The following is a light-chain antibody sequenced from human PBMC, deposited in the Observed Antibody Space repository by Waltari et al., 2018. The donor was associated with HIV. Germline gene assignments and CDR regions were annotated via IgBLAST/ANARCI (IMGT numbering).Light chain of an antibody. Sequence: QSVLTQPPSASGTPGQRVTIYCSGSNSNLGITYVYWYQQLPGTAPKLLIYWDNQRPSGVPGRFSGSKSGTSASLAISGLRSEDEADYYCAAWDDSLSGRVFGGGTNLTVL. CDR3: AAWDDSLSGRV. CDR2: WDN. J-gene: IGLJ3*02. V-gene: IGLV1-47*01. CDR1: NSNLGITY.